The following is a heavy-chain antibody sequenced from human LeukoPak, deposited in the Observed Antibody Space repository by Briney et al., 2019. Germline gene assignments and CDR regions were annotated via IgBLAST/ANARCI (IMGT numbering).Heavy chain of an antibody. CDR3: AKDRCSNGIGCYYYYMDV. J-gene: IGHJ6*03. Sequence: GGSLRLSCAASGFTFSSYWMSWVRQAPGKGLEWVAYIQYDGSNEQYADSVKGRFSISRDSSKNILYLQMNSLRAEDTAVYYCAKDRCSNGIGCYYYYMDVWGKGTTVTISS. D-gene: IGHD2-8*01. V-gene: IGHV3-30*02. CDR2: IQYDGSNE. CDR1: GFTFSSYW.